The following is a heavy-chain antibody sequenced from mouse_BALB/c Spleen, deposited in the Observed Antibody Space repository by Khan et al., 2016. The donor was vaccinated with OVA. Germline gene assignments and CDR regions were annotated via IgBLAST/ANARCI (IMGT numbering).Heavy chain of an antibody. CDR3: APAGTGDYFDY. Sequence: VQLKQSGVELVKPGASVKLSCTASGFNIKDTHMHWVKQRPEQGLEWIGRIDPANDNSKYDPRFQGKATITADTSSNTAYLHLSSLTSEDTAVYYCAPAGTGDYFDYWGQGTTLTVSS. CDR2: IDPANDNS. D-gene: IGHD4-1*01. CDR1: GFNIKDTH. J-gene: IGHJ2*01. V-gene: IGHV14-3*02.